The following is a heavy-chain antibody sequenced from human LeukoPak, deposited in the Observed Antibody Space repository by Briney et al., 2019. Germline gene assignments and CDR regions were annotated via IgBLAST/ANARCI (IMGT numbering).Heavy chain of an antibody. CDR2: ISAYNGNT. D-gene: IGHD6-13*01. J-gene: IGHJ6*02. CDR3: ARDQAQGYSSSWRGYYYYGMDV. CDR1: GYTFTSYG. V-gene: IGHV1-18*01. Sequence: GASVKVSCKASGYTFTSYGISWVRQAPGQGLEWMGWISAYNGNTNYAQKLQGRVTMTTDTSTSTAYMELRSLRSDDTAVYYCARDQAQGYSSSWRGYYYYGMDVWSQGTTVTVSS.